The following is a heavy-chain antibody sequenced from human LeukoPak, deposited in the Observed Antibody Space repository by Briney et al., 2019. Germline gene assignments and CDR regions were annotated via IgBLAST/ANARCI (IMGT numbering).Heavy chain of an antibody. V-gene: IGHV1-18*01. CDR3: ARVVIPLYSSSRFDY. CDR2: ISAYNGYT. Sequence: GASVNVSCKASGYTFTSFGINWVRQAPGQGLEWIGWISAYNGYTNYAQELQGRVTVTTDTSTSTAYMELGSLRSDDTAVYYCARVVIPLYSSSRFDYWGQGTLVTVSS. J-gene: IGHJ4*02. CDR1: GYTFTSFG. D-gene: IGHD6-13*01.